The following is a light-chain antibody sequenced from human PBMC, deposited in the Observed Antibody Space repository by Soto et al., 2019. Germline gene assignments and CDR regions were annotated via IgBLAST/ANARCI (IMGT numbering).Light chain of an antibody. CDR2: QVT. CDR1: SSDLAIYNY. CDR3: SSYTDSSNYV. V-gene: IGLV2-14*01. Sequence: QSALTQPASVSGSPGQSITISCTGTSSDLAIYNYVSWCQQQPGKAPKLMIYQVTNRPSGVSNRFSGSRSGNTASLTISGLQAEDEADYYCSSYTDSSNYVFGTGTKVTGL. J-gene: IGLJ1*01.